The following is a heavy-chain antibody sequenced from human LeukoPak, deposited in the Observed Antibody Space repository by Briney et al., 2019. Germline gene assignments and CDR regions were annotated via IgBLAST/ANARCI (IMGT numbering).Heavy chain of an antibody. V-gene: IGHV3-30*01. CDR2: ISYDGSNK. Sequence: PGGSLRLSCAASGFTFSSYAMHWVRQAPGKGLEWVAVISYDGSNKYYADSVKGRFTISRDNSENTLYLQMNSLRAEDTAVYYCARSSIAARRLRYYFDYWGQGTLVTVSS. CDR3: ARSSIAARRLRYYFDY. D-gene: IGHD6-6*01. CDR1: GFTFSSYA. J-gene: IGHJ4*02.